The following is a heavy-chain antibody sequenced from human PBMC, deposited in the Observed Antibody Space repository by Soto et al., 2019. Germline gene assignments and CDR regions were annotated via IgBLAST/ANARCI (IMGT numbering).Heavy chain of an antibody. Sequence: SETLSLTCTVSGGSISSSSYYWGWIRQPPGKGLEWIGSIYYSGSTYYNPSLKSRVTISVDTSKNQFSLKLSSVTAADTAVYYCARDVHTINTGDWFDPWGQGTKVSVSA. D-gene: IGHD5-18*01. J-gene: IGHJ5*02. CDR1: GGSISSSSYY. CDR2: IYYSGST. CDR3: ARDVHTINTGDWFDP. V-gene: IGHV4-39*07.